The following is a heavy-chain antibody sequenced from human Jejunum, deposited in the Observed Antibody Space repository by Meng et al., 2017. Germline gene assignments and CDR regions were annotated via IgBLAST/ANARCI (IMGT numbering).Heavy chain of an antibody. J-gene: IGHJ6*02. V-gene: IGHV3-7*01. CDR2: IKEDGSEK. D-gene: IGHD3-3*01. CDR1: GFTFTNYW. Sequence: GESLKISCADSGFTFTNYWMSWVRQVAGKGLEWVANIKEDGSEKYYVDSVKGRFNISRDSAKNSLYLQMNSLRAEDTGVYYCARDLRPLKYNFWSGFYQSVYHYYGLDVWGQGTTVIVSS. CDR3: ARDLRPLKYNFWSGFYQSVYHYYGLDV.